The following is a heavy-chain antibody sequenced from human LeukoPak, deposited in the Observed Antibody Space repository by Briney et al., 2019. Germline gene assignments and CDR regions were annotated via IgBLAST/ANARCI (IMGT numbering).Heavy chain of an antibody. V-gene: IGHV5-51*01. CDR3: AKHNYVPRDY. J-gene: IGHJ4*02. CDR1: GYDSTSST. CDR2: IYPGDSDT. Sequence: NPGESLTLPCKSSGYDSTSSTIAGVRQMPGKGLEWMGIIYPGDSDTRYSPSFQGRVTISADKSTSTAYLQWSSLKAADTAMYYCAKHNYVPRDYWGQGTLVTVSS. D-gene: IGHD3-16*01.